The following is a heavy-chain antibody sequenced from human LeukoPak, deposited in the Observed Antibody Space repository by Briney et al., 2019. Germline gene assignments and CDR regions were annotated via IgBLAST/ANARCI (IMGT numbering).Heavy chain of an antibody. CDR1: GFTFSSYN. J-gene: IGHJ6*03. Sequence: PGGSLRLSCAASGFTFSSYNMNWVRQAPGKGLEWVASITSGSSYIYYADSVKGRFTISRDNAKNSLYLQMNSLRAEDTAVYYCARDPYSGSYGNYYYYFMDVWGKGTTVTISS. D-gene: IGHD1-26*01. CDR2: ITSGSSYI. CDR3: ARDPYSGSYGNYYYYFMDV. V-gene: IGHV3-21*01.